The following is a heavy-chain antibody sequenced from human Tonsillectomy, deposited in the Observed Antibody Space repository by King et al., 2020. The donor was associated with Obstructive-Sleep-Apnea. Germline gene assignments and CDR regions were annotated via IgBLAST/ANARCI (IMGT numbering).Heavy chain of an antibody. CDR2: IYYSGST. J-gene: IGHJ4*02. D-gene: IGHD6-19*01. Sequence: VQLQESGPGLVKPSETLSLTCTVSGGSISSYYWSWIRQPPGKGLEWIGYIYYSGSTNYNPSLKSRVTISVDTSKNQFSLKLSSVTAADTAVYYCARHLPYSSGWYYFDYWGQGTLVTVSS. CDR3: ARHLPYSSGWYYFDY. V-gene: IGHV4-59*08. CDR1: GGSISSYY.